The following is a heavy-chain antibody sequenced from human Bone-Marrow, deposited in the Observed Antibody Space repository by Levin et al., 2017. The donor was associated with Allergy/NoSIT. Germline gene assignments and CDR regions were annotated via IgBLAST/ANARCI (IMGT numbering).Heavy chain of an antibody. CDR3: AREDGSFYSFDS. J-gene: IGHJ4*02. CDR1: GGSISSGNYY. Sequence: PSETLSLTCSVSGGSISSGNYYWNWIRQPAGKGLEWFGRSYTTGTTNYNPSLKSRLTISIDTSKNQFSLRLTSVTAADTAVYYCAREDGSFYSFDSWGQGTLVTVSS. CDR2: SYTTGTT. V-gene: IGHV4-61*02.